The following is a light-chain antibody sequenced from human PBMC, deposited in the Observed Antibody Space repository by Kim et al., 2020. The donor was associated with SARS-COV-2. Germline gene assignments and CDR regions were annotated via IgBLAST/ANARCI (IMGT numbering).Light chain of an antibody. V-gene: IGKV1-5*03. Sequence: SAAVGDGVTIACRASESIGTWLAWYQQKPGRAPRLLIYLASTLENGVPSRFSGTGSGTEFSLSIASLQPDDFATYYCQHYSRFPYTFGQGTKLEI. CDR1: ESIGTW. CDR3: QHYSRFPYT. CDR2: LAS. J-gene: IGKJ2*01.